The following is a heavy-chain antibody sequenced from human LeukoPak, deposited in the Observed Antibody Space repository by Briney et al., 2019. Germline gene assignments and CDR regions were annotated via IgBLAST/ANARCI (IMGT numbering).Heavy chain of an antibody. CDR2: INPNSGGT. CDR3: ARSSYSSGWYNYYYGMDV. CDR1: GYTFTGYY. Sequence: ASVKVSCKASGYTFTGYYMQWVRQAPGQGLEWMGWINPNSGGTNYAQKFQGRVTMTRDTSISTAYMELSRLRSDDTAVYYCARSSYSSGWYNYYYGMDVWGQGTTVTVSS. J-gene: IGHJ6*02. V-gene: IGHV1-2*02. D-gene: IGHD6-19*01.